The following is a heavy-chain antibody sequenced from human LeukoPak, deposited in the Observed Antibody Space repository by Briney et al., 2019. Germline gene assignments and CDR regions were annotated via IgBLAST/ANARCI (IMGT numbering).Heavy chain of an antibody. J-gene: IGHJ4*02. D-gene: IGHD3-10*01. V-gene: IGHV4-61*02. CDR1: GGSISSGSYY. CDR3: ARDYYGSGSYCGGFDY. CDR2: IYTSGST. Sequence: SETLSLTCTVSGGSISSGSYYWSWIRQPAWKGLEWIGRIYTSGSTNYNPSLKSRVTISVDTSKNQFSLKLSSVTAADTAVYYCARDYYGSGSYCGGFDYWGQGTLVTVSS.